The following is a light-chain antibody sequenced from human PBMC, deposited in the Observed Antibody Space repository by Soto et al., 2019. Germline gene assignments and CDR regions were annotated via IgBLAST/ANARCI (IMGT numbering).Light chain of an antibody. J-gene: IGLJ1*01. CDR2: EGH. V-gene: IGLV2-23*01. CDR3: GLYIGATTYV. CDR1: RGFVGNFIL. Sequence: QSVLAPPASVSGSPGQSITISCTGTRGFVGNFILVSLYRQHPGKAPKVMISEGHRRPSGVPDRFSGSTSVNSASVTISGLQADDEADYYCGLYIGATTYVFGTGTKVT.